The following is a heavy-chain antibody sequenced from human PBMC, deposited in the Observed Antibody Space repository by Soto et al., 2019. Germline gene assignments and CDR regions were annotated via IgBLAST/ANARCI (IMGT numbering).Heavy chain of an antibody. J-gene: IGHJ4*02. Sequence: GASVKVSCKASGYTFTSYGISWVRQAPGQGLEWMGWISAYNGNTSYAQKLQGRVTMTTDTSTSTAYMELRSLRSDDTAVYYCARVYCSSTNCYYFDYWGQGTLVTVSS. CDR3: ARVYCSSTNCYYFDY. CDR2: ISAYNGNT. D-gene: IGHD2-2*01. V-gene: IGHV1-18*01. CDR1: GYTFTSYG.